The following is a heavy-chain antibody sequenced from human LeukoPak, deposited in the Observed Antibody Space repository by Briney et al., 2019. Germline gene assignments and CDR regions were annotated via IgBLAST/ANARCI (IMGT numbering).Heavy chain of an antibody. CDR3: ARVGCSNSYCYVRGMDH. Sequence: SETLSLTCTVSGGSMTNYYWSWIRQPAGKGLEWVGRIYSSGSTNYNPSLKSRVTISVDTSKNQFSLHLSSVTAADTAVYYCARVGCSNSYCYVRGMDHWGQGTLVTVSS. V-gene: IGHV4-4*07. D-gene: IGHD3-10*02. CDR1: GGSMTNYY. CDR2: IYSSGST. J-gene: IGHJ4*02.